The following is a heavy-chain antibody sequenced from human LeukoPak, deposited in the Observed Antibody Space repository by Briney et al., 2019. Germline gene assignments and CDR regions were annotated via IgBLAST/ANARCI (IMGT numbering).Heavy chain of an antibody. CDR2: IYDSGST. J-gene: IGHJ5*02. D-gene: IGHD5-18*01. Sequence: SETPSLTCTVSGGSISSGAYYWSWIRQHPEKGLEWIGYIYDSGSTYYNPSLKSRIATSVDTSKNQFSLKLSSVTAADTAVYYCASPPRGYDYGYKWFDPWGQGTLVTVSS. CDR3: ASPPRGYDYGYKWFDP. CDR1: GGSISSGAYY. V-gene: IGHV4-31*03.